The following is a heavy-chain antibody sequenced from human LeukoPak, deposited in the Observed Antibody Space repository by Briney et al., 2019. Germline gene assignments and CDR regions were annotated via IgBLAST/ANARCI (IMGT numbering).Heavy chain of an antibody. CDR1: GYTFTGYY. D-gene: IGHD3-22*01. CDR3: ARLASLYDSSGYYWGDY. V-gene: IGHV1-2*02. CDR2: INPNSGGT. J-gene: IGHJ4*02. Sequence: GASLKVSCEASGYTFTGYYMHWVRQAPGQGLEWMGWINPNSGGTNYAQKFQGRVTMTRDTSISTAYMELSRLRSDDTAVYYCARLASLYDSSGYYWGDYWGQGTLVTVSS.